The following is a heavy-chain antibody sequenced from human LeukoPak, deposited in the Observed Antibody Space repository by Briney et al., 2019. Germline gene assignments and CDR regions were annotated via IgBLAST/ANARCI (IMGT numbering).Heavy chain of an antibody. D-gene: IGHD3-22*01. CDR3: AKVALFSGYYPPFDY. CDR1: GFTFGAYG. V-gene: IGHV3-30*18. CDR2: ISYDGSNE. J-gene: IGHJ4*02. Sequence: PGGSLRLSCAASGFTFGAYGMHWVRQAPGKGLEWVAVISYDGSNEYYADSVKGRFTISRDNSKNTLFLQMSSLRPEDTAVYHCAKVALFSGYYPPFDYWGQGTLVTVSS.